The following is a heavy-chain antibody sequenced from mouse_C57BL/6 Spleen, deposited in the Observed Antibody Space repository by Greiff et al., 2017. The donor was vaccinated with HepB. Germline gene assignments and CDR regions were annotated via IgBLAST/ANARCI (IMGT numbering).Heavy chain of an antibody. D-gene: IGHD1-1*01. V-gene: IGHV3-6*01. CDR3: AREEIIFAY. Sequence: VQLKESGPGLVKPSQSLSLTCSVTGYSITSGYYWNWIRQFPGNKLEWMGYISYDGSNNYNPSLKNRISITRDTSKNQFFLKLNSVTTEDTATYYCAREEIIFAYWGQGTLVTVSA. J-gene: IGHJ3*01. CDR2: ISYDGSN. CDR1: GYSITSGYY.